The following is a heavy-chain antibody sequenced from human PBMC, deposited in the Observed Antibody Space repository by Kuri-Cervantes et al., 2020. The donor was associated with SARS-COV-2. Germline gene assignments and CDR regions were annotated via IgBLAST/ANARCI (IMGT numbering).Heavy chain of an antibody. J-gene: IGHJ4*02. D-gene: IGHD3-10*01. CDR1: GFLFSASA. CDR2: VRGKANNYAT. V-gene: IGHV3-73*01. Sequence: GGSLRLSCEVSGFLFSASAIHWVRQGSGKGLEWVGRVRGKANNYATAYAASVKGRFTISRDDSKNMAYLQVNSLKTEDTAVYYCTTRITMVRGVITFDYWGQGTLVTVSS. CDR3: TTRITMVRGVITFDY.